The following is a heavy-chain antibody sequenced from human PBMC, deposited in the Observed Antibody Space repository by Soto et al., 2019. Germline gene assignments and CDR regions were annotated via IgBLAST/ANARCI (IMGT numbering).Heavy chain of an antibody. CDR2: IYYSGST. V-gene: IGHV4-59*01. D-gene: IGHD1-26*01. Sequence: SETLSLTCTVSGGSISSYYWIWIRQPPGKGLEWIGYIYYSGSTNYNPSLKSRVTISVDTSKNQFSLKLSSVTAADTAVYYCASGSYLPKYYYYYGMDVWGQGTTVTV. J-gene: IGHJ6*02. CDR3: ASGSYLPKYYYYYGMDV. CDR1: GGSISSYY.